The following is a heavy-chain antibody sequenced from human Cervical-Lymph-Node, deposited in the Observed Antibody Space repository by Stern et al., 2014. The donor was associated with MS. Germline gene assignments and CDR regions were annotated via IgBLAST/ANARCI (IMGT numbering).Heavy chain of an antibody. Sequence: VQLGQSGGGLVQPGGSLRLSCSASGFTFSTYTMHWVRQAPGKGLEYVSGINESGRTTFYADSVKGRFTISRDNSKNTFYLQMRSLRAEDTALYYCVKEPDYGDETYFDYWGQGSLVTVSS. CDR3: VKEPDYGDETYFDY. CDR2: INESGRTT. D-gene: IGHD4-17*01. CDR1: GFTFSTYT. V-gene: IGHV3-64D*06. J-gene: IGHJ4*02.